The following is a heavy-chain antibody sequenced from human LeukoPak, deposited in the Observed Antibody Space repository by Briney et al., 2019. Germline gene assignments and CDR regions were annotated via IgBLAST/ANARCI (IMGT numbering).Heavy chain of an antibody. J-gene: IGHJ4*02. CDR2: IMKDGGVK. CDR3: VRDRDFYVFDY. CDR1: GFTFNAYW. Sequence: PGGSLGLSCDASGFTFNAYWMAWVRQAPGKGLEWVANIMKDGGVKQYMDSVKGRFTISRDNAKNSLFLHMSSLRAEDTAVYYCVRDRDFYVFDYWGQGTLVTVSS. V-gene: IGHV3-7*01. D-gene: IGHD3-10*02.